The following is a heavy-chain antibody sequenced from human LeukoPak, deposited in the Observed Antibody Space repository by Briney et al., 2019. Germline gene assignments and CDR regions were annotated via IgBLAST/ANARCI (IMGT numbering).Heavy chain of an antibody. CDR3: ARGPRITIFGVVIPYYYYYYMDV. D-gene: IGHD3-3*01. V-gene: IGHV4-34*01. CDR2: INHSGST. CDR1: GGSVSDYY. Sequence: SETLSLTCTISGGSVSDYYWSWIRQPPGKGLEWIGEINHSGSTNYNPSLKSRVTISVDTSKNQFSLKLSSVTAADTAVYYCARGPRITIFGVVIPYYYYYYMDVWGKGTTVTVSS. J-gene: IGHJ6*03.